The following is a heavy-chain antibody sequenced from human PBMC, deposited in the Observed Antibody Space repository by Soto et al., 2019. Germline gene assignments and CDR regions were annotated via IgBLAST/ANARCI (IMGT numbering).Heavy chain of an antibody. CDR2: ISYDGSNK. V-gene: IGHV3-30*18. J-gene: IGHJ4*02. Sequence: PGGSLRLSCAASGFTFSSYGMHWVRQAPGKGLEWVAVISYDGSNKYYADSVKGRFTISRDNSKNTLYLQMNSLRAEDTAVYYCAKGDRGYSYGSFDYWGQGTLVTVSS. D-gene: IGHD5-18*01. CDR1: GFTFSSYG. CDR3: AKGDRGYSYGSFDY.